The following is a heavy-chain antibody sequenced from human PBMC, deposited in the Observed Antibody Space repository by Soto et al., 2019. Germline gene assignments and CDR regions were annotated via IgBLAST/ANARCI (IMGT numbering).Heavy chain of an antibody. Sequence: SATLSLTGTVSGGSITSGGYYWSWIRQHPGKGLEWLGYIYDSGSTFYNPSLKSRITLSVDTSKNQFSLKLSSVTVADTAVYFCARKQAGYFYGIDYWGQGTLVTVSS. V-gene: IGHV4-31*03. D-gene: IGHD3-10*01. CDR1: GGSITSGGYY. J-gene: IGHJ4*02. CDR3: ARKQAGYFYGIDY. CDR2: IYDSGST.